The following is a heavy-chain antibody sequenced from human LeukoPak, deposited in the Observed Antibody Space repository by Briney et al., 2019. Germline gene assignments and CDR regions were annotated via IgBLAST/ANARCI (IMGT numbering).Heavy chain of an antibody. J-gene: IGHJ4*02. V-gene: IGHV3-48*02. Sequence: PGGSLRLSCAASGFNFRSYSMNWVRQAPGKGLEWVSYISSSTINIYYADSVKGRFTISRDDAKNSLYLQMNSLRDEDTAVYYCARDGYVKFDYWGQGTLVTVSS. CDR2: ISSSTINI. CDR1: GFNFRSYS. D-gene: IGHD3-16*01. CDR3: ARDGYVKFDY.